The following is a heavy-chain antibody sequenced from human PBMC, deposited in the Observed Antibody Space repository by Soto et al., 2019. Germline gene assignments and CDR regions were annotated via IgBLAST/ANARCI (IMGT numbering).Heavy chain of an antibody. J-gene: IGHJ4*02. D-gene: IGHD3-9*01. V-gene: IGHV3-21*01. CDR2: ISSSSSYI. CDR1: GFTFSSYS. Sequence: EVQLVESGGGLVKPGGSLRLSCAASGFTFSSYSMNWVRQAPGKGLEWVSSISSSSSYIYYADSMKGRFTISRDNAKNSLYLQMNSLRAEDTAVYYCAREGYDILTGHPPSYYFDYWGQGTLVTVSS. CDR3: AREGYDILTGHPPSYYFDY.